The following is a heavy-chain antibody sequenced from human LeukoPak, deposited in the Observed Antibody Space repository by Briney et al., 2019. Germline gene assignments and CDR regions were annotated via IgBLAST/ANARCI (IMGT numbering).Heavy chain of an antibody. J-gene: IGHJ4*02. V-gene: IGHV3-23*01. Sequence: GGSLRLSCAASGFTFSSYAMSWVRQAPGKGLEWVSAISGSGGSTYYADSVKGRFTISRDNSKNTLYLQMNSLRAEDTAVYYCANYYDSSGYYRYYFDYWGQGTLATVSS. D-gene: IGHD3-22*01. CDR3: ANYYDSSGYYRYYFDY. CDR2: ISGSGGST. CDR1: GFTFSSYA.